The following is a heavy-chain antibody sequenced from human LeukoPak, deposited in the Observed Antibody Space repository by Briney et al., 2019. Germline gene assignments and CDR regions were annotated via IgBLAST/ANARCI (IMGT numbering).Heavy chain of an antibody. CDR1: GFTFSSYW. CDR3: ARRITIFGVAYDY. Sequence: GGSLRLSCAASGFTFSSYWMSWVRQAPGKGLEWVANIKQDGSEKYYVDPVKGRFTISRDNAKNPLYLQMNSLRAEDTAVYYCARRITIFGVAYDYWGQGTLVTVSS. V-gene: IGHV3-7*01. CDR2: IKQDGSEK. D-gene: IGHD3-3*01. J-gene: IGHJ4*02.